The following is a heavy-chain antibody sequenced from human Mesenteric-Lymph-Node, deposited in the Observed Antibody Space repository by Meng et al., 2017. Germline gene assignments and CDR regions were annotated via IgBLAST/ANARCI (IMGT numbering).Heavy chain of an antibody. Sequence: SETLSLTCSVSDGSISSYYWNWIRQPPGKGLEWIGHIHSDGRTHYNPSLKSRVTISVDTSKNQFSLMLTSVTAADTAVYYCARKYSSDWNHDTFDIWGQGTVVTVSS. CDR1: DGSISSYY. CDR2: IHSDGRT. J-gene: IGHJ3*02. D-gene: IGHD6-19*01. CDR3: ARKYSSDWNHDTFDI. V-gene: IGHV4-59*01.